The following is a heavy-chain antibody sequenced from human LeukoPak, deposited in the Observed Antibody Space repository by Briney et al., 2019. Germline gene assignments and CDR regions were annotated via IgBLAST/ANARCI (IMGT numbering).Heavy chain of an antibody. CDR3: ARDMKQQLVFYYYYMDV. CDR1: GYTFTGYY. J-gene: IGHJ6*03. CDR2: INPNSGGT. V-gene: IGHV1-2*02. Sequence: ASVTVSCKASGYTFTGYYMHWVRQAPGQGLEWMGWINPNSGGTNYAQKFQGRVTMTRDTSISTAYMELSRLRSDDTAVYYCARDMKQQLVFYYYYMDVWGKGTTVTVSS. D-gene: IGHD6-13*01.